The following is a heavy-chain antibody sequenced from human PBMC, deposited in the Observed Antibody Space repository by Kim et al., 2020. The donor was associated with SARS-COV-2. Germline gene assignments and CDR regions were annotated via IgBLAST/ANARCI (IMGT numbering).Heavy chain of an antibody. CDR2: YSGSP. CDR3: ARTGQVDY. Sequence: YSGSPNYNPSLKSRVTMSVDTSKSQFSLKRNSVTAADTAVYYCARTGQVDYWGQGTLVTVSS. V-gene: IGHV4-59*01. J-gene: IGHJ4*02.